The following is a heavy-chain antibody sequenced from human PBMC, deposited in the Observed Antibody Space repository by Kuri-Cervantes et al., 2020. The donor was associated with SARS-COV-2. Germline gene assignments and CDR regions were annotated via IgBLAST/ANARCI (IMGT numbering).Heavy chain of an antibody. J-gene: IGHJ6*02. D-gene: IGHD6-19*01. CDR2: IFSNDEK. V-gene: IGHV2-26*01. CDR1: GFSLSQGRMG. Sequence: SGPTLVKPTETLTLSCSVSGFSLSQGRMGVSWVRQPPGKALEWLAHIFSNDEKSYSTSLQSRLVISKDVSRRQVILTLANVGPADTGTYYCARMRGHSGGWEWGPKFHCTGMDVWGQGTTVTVSS. CDR3: ARMRGHSGGWEWGPKFHCTGMDV.